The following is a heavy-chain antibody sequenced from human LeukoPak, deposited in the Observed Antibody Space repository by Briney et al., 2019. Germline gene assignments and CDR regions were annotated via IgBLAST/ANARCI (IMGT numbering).Heavy chain of an antibody. D-gene: IGHD6-19*01. V-gene: IGHV1-18*01. CDR1: GYTFTNYG. Sequence: ASVKVSCKASGYTFTNYGINWVRQAPGQGLEWMGWISGYNSNTNYAQKLQGRVTMTTDTSTSTAYMELSSPTSEDTAVYYCARYMTVSGLRSTKGYWGQGTLVTVSS. CDR2: ISGYNSNT. CDR3: ARYMTVSGLRSTKGY. J-gene: IGHJ4*02.